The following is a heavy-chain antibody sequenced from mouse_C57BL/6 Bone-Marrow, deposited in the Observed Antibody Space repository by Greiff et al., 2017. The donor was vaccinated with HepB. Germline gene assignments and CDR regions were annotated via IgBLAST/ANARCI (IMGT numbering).Heavy chain of an antibody. CDR2: ISSGGSYN. J-gene: IGHJ3*01. CDR1: GFTFSSHG. Sequence: EVQLVESGGDLVKPGGSPKLSCAASGFTFSSHGMSWVRPTPDKRPDWVATISSGGSYNYYPDSVKGRFTISSNEAKNTIYLQMRSLKSEDPAMYDCARDETGTFAYWGQGTLVTVSA. V-gene: IGHV5-6*01. D-gene: IGHD4-1*01. CDR3: ARDETGTFAY.